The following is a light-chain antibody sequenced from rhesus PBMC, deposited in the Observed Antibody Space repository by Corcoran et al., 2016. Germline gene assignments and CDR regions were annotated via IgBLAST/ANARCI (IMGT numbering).Light chain of an antibody. CDR2: KAS. J-gene: IGKJ1*01. Sequence: DIQMTQSPSSLSASVGDTVTITCRASQSISSWLAWYQQKPGKAPKLLIYKASSLQSGVPSRFSGSGLGTDSTRTISSLQSEEFAAYYCQQYSSSPRTFGQGTKVEIK. V-gene: IGKV1-22*01. CDR1: QSISSW. CDR3: QQYSSSPRT.